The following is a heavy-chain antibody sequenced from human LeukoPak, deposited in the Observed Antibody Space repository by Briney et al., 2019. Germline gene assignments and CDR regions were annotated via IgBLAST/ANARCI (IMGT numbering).Heavy chain of an antibody. CDR1: GFTVSTYE. CDR2: ISSSGGTI. J-gene: IGHJ4*02. Sequence: PGGSLRLSCAASGFTVSTYEMNWVSQAPGKGLEWGSYISSSGGTIFYADSVKGRFTITRDNAKNSLYPQMNSLRAEDTAVYYCARDSLGGVRIAVAGTTIDYWGQGTLVTVSS. D-gene: IGHD6-19*01. CDR3: ARDSLGGVRIAVAGTTIDY. V-gene: IGHV3-48*03.